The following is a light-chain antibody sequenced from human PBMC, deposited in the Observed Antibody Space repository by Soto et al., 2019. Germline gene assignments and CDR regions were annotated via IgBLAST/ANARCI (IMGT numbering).Light chain of an antibody. Sequence: VLTQSPGTLSLSPGERATLSCRAGQSVRSTYLAWYRQKPGQAPRLLIYGGFNRATGTPDRFSGSRSGTDFTLTIRRLEPEESAVYYCLQYDSSPMYTVGEGTKLEIK. CDR3: LQYDSSPMYT. V-gene: IGKV3-20*01. J-gene: IGKJ2*01. CDR2: GGF. CDR1: QSVRSTY.